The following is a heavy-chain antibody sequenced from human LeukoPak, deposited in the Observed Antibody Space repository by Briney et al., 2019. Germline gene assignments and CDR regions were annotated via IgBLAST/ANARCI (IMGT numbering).Heavy chain of an antibody. CDR1: GFTFSSYE. Sequence: GGSLRLSCAASGFTFSSYEMNWVRQAPGKGLEWVSYISTSGSTIYYADSVKGRFTISRDNAKNSLHLQMNSLRAEDTAVHYCARRQTAGTRVFDYWGQGTLVTVSS. J-gene: IGHJ4*02. CDR2: ISTSGSTI. V-gene: IGHV3-48*03. CDR3: ARRQTAGTRVFDY.